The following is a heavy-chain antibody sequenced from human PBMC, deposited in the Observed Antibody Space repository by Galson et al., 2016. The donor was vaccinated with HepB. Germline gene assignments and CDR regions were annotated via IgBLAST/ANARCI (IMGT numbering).Heavy chain of an antibody. CDR2: IYWDDGK. V-gene: IGHV2-5*02. J-gene: IGHJ4*02. CDR1: GFSLSTSGMG. Sequence: PALVKPTQTLTLTCTFSGFSLSTSGMGVGWIRQPPGKALEWLALIYWDDGKHYTPSLKSRLTITKDTSKNQVVLTMTNMDPVDTATYYCAHSMYYYGSGTYYATGNFDYWGQGTLVAVSS. D-gene: IGHD3-10*01. CDR3: AHSMYYYGSGTYYATGNFDY.